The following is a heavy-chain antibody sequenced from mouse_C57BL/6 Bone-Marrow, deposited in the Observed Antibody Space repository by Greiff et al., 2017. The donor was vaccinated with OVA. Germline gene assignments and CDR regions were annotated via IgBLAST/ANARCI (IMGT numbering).Heavy chain of an antibody. CDR1: GYTFTSYW. CDR3: AKGPLFLGFAY. V-gene: IGHV1-69*01. Sequence: QVQLQQPGAELVMPGASVKLSCKASGYTFTSYWMHWVKQRPGQGLEWIGEIDPSDSYTNYNQKFKVKSTLTVNKSPRTAYMQLSSLTSEDSAVYYCAKGPLFLGFAYWGQGTLVTVSA. J-gene: IGHJ3*01. CDR2: IDPSDSYT. D-gene: IGHD6-1*01.